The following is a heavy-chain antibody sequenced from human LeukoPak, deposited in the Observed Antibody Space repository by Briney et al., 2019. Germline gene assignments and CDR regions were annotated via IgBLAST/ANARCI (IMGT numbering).Heavy chain of an antibody. CDR2: IYTSGST. V-gene: IGHV4-61*02. CDR3: ARETPYRYFDWLLSAEYYYYYMDV. D-gene: IGHD3-9*01. J-gene: IGHJ6*03. CDR1: GGGLRGGSYY. Sequence: PSETLSLTCTLSGGGLRGGSYYGSWIRQPAGRGLQWIGRIYTSGSTNYTPSLKSRVTISVDTSKNQFSLKLSSVTAADTAVYYCARETPYRYFDWLLSAEYYYYYMDVWGKGTTVTVSS.